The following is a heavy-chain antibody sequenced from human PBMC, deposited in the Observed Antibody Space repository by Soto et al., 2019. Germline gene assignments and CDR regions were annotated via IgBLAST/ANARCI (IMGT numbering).Heavy chain of an antibody. J-gene: IGHJ5*02. CDR3: AKGVGIVVVPAAPFDP. Sequence: PGGSLRLSCAASGFTFSSYAMSWVRQAPGKGLEWVSAISGSGGSTYYADSVKGRFTISRDNSKNTLYLQMNSLRAEDTAVYYCAKGVGIVVVPAAPFDPWGQGTLVTVSS. CDR2: ISGSGGST. CDR1: GFTFSSYA. V-gene: IGHV3-23*01. D-gene: IGHD2-2*01.